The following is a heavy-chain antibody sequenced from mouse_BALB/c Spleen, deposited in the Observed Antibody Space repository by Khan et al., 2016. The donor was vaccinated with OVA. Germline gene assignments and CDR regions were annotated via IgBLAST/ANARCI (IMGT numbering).Heavy chain of an antibody. D-gene: IGHD2-1*01. CDR1: GYTFTTYW. Sequence: QVQLQQSGAELAKPGASVKMSCKASGYTFTTYWMHWVKKRPGQGLEWIGYIDPSTGYIEYNQKFKDKATLTTDKSSTTAFMQLSSLTSEDSAVYYCGRRGLYGIFVYWGQGTLVTVSA. CDR3: GRRGLYGIFVY. V-gene: IGHV1-7*01. J-gene: IGHJ3*01. CDR2: IDPSTGYI.